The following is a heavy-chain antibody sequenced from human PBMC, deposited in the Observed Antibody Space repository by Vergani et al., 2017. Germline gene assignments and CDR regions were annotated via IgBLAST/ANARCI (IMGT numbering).Heavy chain of an antibody. Sequence: QVQLVESGGGVVQPGGSLRLSGAASDFTFINYGRNWVPQAQGKGLEWVAFIRFDGSNPYYADSLKGRFTISRDNSQNSLYLQMNSLRAEDTAVYYCAKTLLTFSRASGDHYYYYGMDVWGQGTTVTVSS. J-gene: IGHJ6*02. CDR1: DFTFINYG. V-gene: IGHV3-30*02. D-gene: IGHD2-2*01. CDR3: AKTLLTFSRASGDHYYYYGMDV. CDR2: IRFDGSNP.